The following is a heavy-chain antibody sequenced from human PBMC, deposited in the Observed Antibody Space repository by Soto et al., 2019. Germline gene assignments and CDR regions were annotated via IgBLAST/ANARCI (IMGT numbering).Heavy chain of an antibody. CDR1: GGSISSYY. J-gene: IGHJ6*03. CDR3: ARGGYSNYHYYYYYYMDV. V-gene: IGHV4-59*01. D-gene: IGHD4-4*01. CDR2: IYYSGST. Sequence: WETLSLTCTVSGGSISSYYWSWIRQPPGKGLEWIGYIYYSGSTNYNPSLKSRVTISVDTSKNQFSLKLSSVTAADTAVYYCARGGYSNYHYYYYYYMDVWGKGTTVTVSS.